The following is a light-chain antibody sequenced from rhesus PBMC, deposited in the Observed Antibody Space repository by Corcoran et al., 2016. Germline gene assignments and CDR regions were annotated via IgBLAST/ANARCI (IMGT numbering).Light chain of an antibody. CDR1: QGINKE. CDR3: LQDYTTPYS. CDR2: AAS. J-gene: IGKJ2*01. V-gene: IGKV1-94*01. Sequence: DIQMTQSPSSLSASVGDKVTVTCRASQGINKELSWYQQKPGKAPTFLIYAASCLQTGVSSRFSGSGSGTVFTLTISSLQPEDVATYYCLQDYTTPYSFGLGTKVEIK.